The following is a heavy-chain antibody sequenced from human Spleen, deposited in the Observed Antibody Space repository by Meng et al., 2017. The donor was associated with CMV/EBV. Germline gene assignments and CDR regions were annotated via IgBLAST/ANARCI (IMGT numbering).Heavy chain of an antibody. CDR3: ARDLSPSSSLGDFYYYYGMDV. CDR2: INPNSGGT. Sequence: ASVKVSCKASGYTFTGYYMHWVRQAPGQGLEWMGWINPNSGGTNYAQKFQGRVTMTRDTSISTAYMELRSLRSDDRAVYYCARDLSPSSSLGDFYYYYGMDVWGHGTTVTVSS. D-gene: IGHD2-2*01. J-gene: IGHJ6*02. CDR1: GYTFTGYY. V-gene: IGHV1-2*02.